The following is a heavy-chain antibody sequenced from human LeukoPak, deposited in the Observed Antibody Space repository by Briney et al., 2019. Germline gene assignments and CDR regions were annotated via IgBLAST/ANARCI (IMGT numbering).Heavy chain of an antibody. Sequence: PSETLSLTCAVYGGSFSGYYWSWIRQPPGKGREWIGEINHSGSTNYNPSLKSRVTISVDTSKNQFSLKLSSVTAADTAVYYCASLGYCSGGSCYSEPQGDCWGQGTLVTVSS. CDR1: GGSFSGYY. CDR2: INHSGST. CDR3: ASLGYCSGGSCYSEPQGDC. J-gene: IGHJ4*02. D-gene: IGHD2-15*01. V-gene: IGHV4-34*01.